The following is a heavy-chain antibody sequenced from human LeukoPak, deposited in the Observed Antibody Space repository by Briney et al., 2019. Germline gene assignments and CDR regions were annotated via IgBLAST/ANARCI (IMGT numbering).Heavy chain of an antibody. J-gene: IGHJ4*02. CDR2: ISGDGFST. CDR1: GGSISSYY. V-gene: IGHV3-23*01. CDR3: AKRADVREPNPVLPFDY. D-gene: IGHD1-26*01. Sequence: PSETLSLTCTVSGGSISSYYWSWIRQPPGKGLEWVSTISGDGFSTYYADSLNGRFTISRDNSRTTLYLQMNSLRVEDTAVYYCAKRADVREPNPVLPFDYWGQGTLVTVSS.